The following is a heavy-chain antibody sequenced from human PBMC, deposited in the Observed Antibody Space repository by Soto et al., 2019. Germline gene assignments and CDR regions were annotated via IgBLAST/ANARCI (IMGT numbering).Heavy chain of an antibody. CDR2: INPNGGST. V-gene: IGHV1-46*01. Sequence: QVQLVQSGAEVKKPGASVKISCKASGYTFIHYYIHWVRQAPGQGLEWMAIINPNGGSTNYAQKFQGRVTVTSDTSTTTVSMELNSLESDDTAVYFCARSLLQGDFWGQGTMVTV. CDR3: ARSLLQGDF. J-gene: IGHJ3*01. CDR1: GYTFIHYY.